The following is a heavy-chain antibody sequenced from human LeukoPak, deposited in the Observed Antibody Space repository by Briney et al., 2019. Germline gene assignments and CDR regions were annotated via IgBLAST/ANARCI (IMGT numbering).Heavy chain of an antibody. CDR2: MNPNSGST. V-gene: IGHV1-8*01. CDR1: GYTFTSYD. J-gene: IGHJ6*03. CDR3: ARVPVVGYYDSSGYFGIYYYYYYMDV. Sequence: ASVKVSCKASGYTFTSYDINWVRQAPGQGLEWMGWMNPNSGSTGYAQKFQGRVTMTRNTSINTAYMELSSLRSEDTAVYYCARVPVVGYYDSSGYFGIYYYYYYMDVWGKGTAVTISS. D-gene: IGHD3-22*01.